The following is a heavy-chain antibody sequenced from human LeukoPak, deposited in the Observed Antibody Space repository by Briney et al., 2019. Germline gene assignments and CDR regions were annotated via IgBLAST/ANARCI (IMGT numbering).Heavy chain of an antibody. CDR2: ISHDGSQA. D-gene: IGHD6-13*01. J-gene: IGHJ4*02. CDR3: AKALIAAGGIGSKVDY. CDR1: GFPFSSWP. Sequence: GGSLRLSCAASGFPFSSWPMHWVRQAPGKGLEWMTTISHDGSQAYYADSVKGRFTISRDSSKNTLYLQMNSLRAGDTAVYHCAKALIAAGGIGSKVDYWGQGTLVTVSS. V-gene: IGHV3-30*04.